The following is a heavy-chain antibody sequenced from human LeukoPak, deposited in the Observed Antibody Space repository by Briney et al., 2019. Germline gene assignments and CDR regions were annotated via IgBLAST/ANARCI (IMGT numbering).Heavy chain of an antibody. CDR3: ARDSHYSNYVYYYYGMDV. J-gene: IGHJ6*02. V-gene: IGHV1-69*04. CDR2: IIPIFGIA. Sequence: SVKVSCMASGGTFSSYAISWVRQAPGQGLEWMGRIIPIFGIANYAQKFQGRVTITADKSTSTAYMELSSLRSEDTAVYYCARDSHYSNYVYYYYGMDVWGQGTTVTVSS. CDR1: GGTFSSYA. D-gene: IGHD4-11*01.